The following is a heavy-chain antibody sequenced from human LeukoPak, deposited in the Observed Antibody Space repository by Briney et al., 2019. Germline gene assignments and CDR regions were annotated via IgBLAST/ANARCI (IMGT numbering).Heavy chain of an antibody. CDR3: ARAGYDYYECDP. J-gene: IGHJ5*02. CDR2: IYHSGST. CDR1: DGSISSGGYS. D-gene: IGHD3-22*01. V-gene: IGHV4-30-2*01. Sequence: PSETLSLTCAVSDGSISSGGYSWSWIRQPPGKGLEWIGYIYHSGSTYYNPSLKSRVTISVDRSKNQFSLKLSSVTAADTAVYYCARAGYDYYECDPWGQGTLVTVSS.